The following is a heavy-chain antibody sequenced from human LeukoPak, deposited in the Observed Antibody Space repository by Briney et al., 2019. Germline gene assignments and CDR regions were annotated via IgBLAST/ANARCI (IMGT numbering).Heavy chain of an antibody. V-gene: IGHV4-4*07. Sequence: PSETLSLTCTVSGGSISSYYWSWIRRPARKGLEWIGRIYTSGSTNYNPSLKSRVTMSVDTSKNQFSLKLSSVTAADTAVYYCARVNYYDSSYNWFDPWGQGTLVTVSS. J-gene: IGHJ5*02. CDR2: IYTSGST. CDR3: ARVNYYDSSYNWFDP. D-gene: IGHD3-22*01. CDR1: GGSISSYY.